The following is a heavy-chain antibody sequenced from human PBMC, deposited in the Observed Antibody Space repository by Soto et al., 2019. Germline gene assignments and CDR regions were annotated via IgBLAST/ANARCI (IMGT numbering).Heavy chain of an antibody. V-gene: IGHV4-59*01. CDR2: IYQSGGT. Sequence: SETLSLTCSVSGASISNYHWTWIRQPPGKGLEWIGFIYQSGGTSYNPSLKSRVTISLDTSKNQVSLRLNSMTAADTAVYYCARADILATCCGFAIWGQGAVVTVSS. D-gene: IGHD5-12*01. CDR3: ARADILATCCGFAI. J-gene: IGHJ3*02. CDR1: GASISNYH.